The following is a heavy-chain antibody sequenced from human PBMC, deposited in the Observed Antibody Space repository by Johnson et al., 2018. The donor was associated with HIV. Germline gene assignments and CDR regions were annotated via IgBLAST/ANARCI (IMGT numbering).Heavy chain of an antibody. D-gene: IGHD1-26*01. CDR2: ISYDGSNK. V-gene: IGHV3-30*03. Sequence: QVQLVESGGGVVQPGRSLRLSCAASGFTFSTYGMHWVRQAPGKGLGWVAFISYDGSNKYYADSVKGRFTISRDNSKNTLYLQMNSLRAEDTAFYYCARSRGGSSEDAFDSWGQGTMVTVSS. CDR1: GFTFSTYG. CDR3: ARSRGGSSEDAFDS. J-gene: IGHJ3*02.